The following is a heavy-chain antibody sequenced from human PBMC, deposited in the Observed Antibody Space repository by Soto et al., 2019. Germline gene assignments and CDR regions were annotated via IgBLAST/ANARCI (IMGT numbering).Heavy chain of an antibody. D-gene: IGHD1-1*01. CDR1: GFSLTTGSVA. Sequence: GSGPTLVNPTQTLTLTCTFSGFSLTTGSVAVAWVRQPPGKALEWLAIVYGKDDKHYNPSLRTRLTITKDTSKNQVVLAMINVDPVDTGTYYCARRALENAKGWFDTWGQGILVTVSS. J-gene: IGHJ5*02. CDR2: VYGKDDK. CDR3: ARRALENAKGWFDT. V-gene: IGHV2-5*01.